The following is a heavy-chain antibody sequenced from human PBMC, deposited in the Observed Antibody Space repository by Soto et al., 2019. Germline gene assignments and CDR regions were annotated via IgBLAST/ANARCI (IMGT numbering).Heavy chain of an antibody. D-gene: IGHD4-17*01. Sequence: GGSLRLSCAASGFTFSSYWMSWVRQAPGKGLEWVANIKQDGSEKYYVDSVKGRFTISRDNAKNSLYLQMNSLRAEDTAVYYCARRSAYGDYVEGDAFDIWGQGTMVTVSS. V-gene: IGHV3-7*01. CDR1: GFTFSSYW. CDR3: ARRSAYGDYVEGDAFDI. J-gene: IGHJ3*02. CDR2: IKQDGSEK.